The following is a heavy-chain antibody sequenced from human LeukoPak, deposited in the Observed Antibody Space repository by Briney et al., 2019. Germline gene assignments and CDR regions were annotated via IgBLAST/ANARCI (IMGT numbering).Heavy chain of an antibody. CDR1: GFTFSSYA. J-gene: IGHJ4*02. D-gene: IGHD3-22*01. CDR3: VKGSGSSGYYPLNY. Sequence: GGSLRLSCAASGFTFSSYAMTWVRQAPGKGLERVSAVTDSGDKVFYADSVKGRFTISRDNSKNTLYLEMSSLRVEDTAVYYCVKGSGSSGYYPLNYWGQGTLVTVSS. CDR2: VTDSGDKV. V-gene: IGHV3-23*01.